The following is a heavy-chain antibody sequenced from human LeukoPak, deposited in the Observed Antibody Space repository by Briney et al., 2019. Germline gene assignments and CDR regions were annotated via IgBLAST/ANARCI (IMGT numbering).Heavy chain of an antibody. Sequence: SETLYLTCTVSGGSVNSDDYYWSWIRQPPGKGLEWMGYIYNRGSTYYNPSLKSRVTISLDTSRNQFSLRLSSVTAADTAMYYCARDCSGGSCYGALDAWGQGTMVTVSS. D-gene: IGHD2-15*01. V-gene: IGHV4-30-4*01. J-gene: IGHJ3*01. CDR1: GGSVNSDDYY. CDR3: ARDCSGGSCYGALDA. CDR2: IYNRGST.